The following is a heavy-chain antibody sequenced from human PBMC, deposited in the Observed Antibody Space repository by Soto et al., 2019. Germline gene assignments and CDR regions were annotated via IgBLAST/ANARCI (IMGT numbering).Heavy chain of an antibody. CDR3: ARYRGKATFYFYGMDV. D-gene: IGHD3-16*02. CDR2: IYHIGIT. V-gene: IGHV4-4*02. J-gene: IGHJ6*02. Sequence: QVQLQESGPGLVKPSGTLTLTCAVSGDSISSSYWWSWVRQSPGRGLEWIGEIYHIGITNYNPSLQSRVSISVDKSKNQFSLKLTYVTGAATAVYYCARYRGKATFYFYGMDVWGQGTTVTVSS. CDR1: GDSISSSYW.